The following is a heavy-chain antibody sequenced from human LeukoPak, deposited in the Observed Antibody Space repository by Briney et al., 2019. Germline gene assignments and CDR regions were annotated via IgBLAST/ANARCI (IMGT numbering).Heavy chain of an antibody. J-gene: IGHJ4*02. Sequence: GGSLRLSCAASGFILSYYTMHWVRQAPGKGLEWVAAISFDGNNKYHADAVKGRFTVSRDNSKTTLYLEMNSLRAEDTAVYYCARGATYYSGSASYYHAFWGQGALVTVSS. CDR1: GFILSYYT. D-gene: IGHD3-10*01. V-gene: IGHV3-30-3*01. CDR2: ISFDGNNK. CDR3: ARGATYYSGSASYYHAF.